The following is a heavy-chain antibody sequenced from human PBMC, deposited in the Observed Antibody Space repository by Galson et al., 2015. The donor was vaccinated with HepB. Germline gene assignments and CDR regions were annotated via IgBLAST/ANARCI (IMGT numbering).Heavy chain of an antibody. D-gene: IGHD2-2*01. CDR1: GGTFSSYA. J-gene: IGHJ6*02. CDR3: ARDSCSSTSCYLYYYYGMDV. CDR2: IIPIFGTA. V-gene: IGHV1-69*13. Sequence: SVKVSCKASGGTFSSYAISWVRQAPGQGLEWMGGIIPIFGTANYAQKFQGRVTITADESASTAYMELSSLRSEDTAVYYCARDSCSSTSCYLYYYYGMDVWGQGTTVTVSS.